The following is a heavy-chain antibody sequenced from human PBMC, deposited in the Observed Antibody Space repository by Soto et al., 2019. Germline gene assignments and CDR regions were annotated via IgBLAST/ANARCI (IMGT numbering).Heavy chain of an antibody. CDR3: ARHRSDYGTD. Sequence: QVQLQESGPGLVKPSQTLSLTCTVSGGSISSGGFYWSWIRQHPGKGLEWIGYIYYSGSTFYNPSLKGRINISLDQSKNQFSLKLSSVTAEDTAVYYCARHRSDYGTDWGQGTLVTVSS. D-gene: IGHD4-17*01. V-gene: IGHV4-31*03. CDR2: IYYSGST. J-gene: IGHJ4*02. CDR1: GGSISSGGFY.